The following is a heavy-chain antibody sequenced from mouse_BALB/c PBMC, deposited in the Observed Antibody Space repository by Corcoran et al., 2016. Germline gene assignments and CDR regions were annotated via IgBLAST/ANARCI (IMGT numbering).Heavy chain of an antibody. CDR1: GYTFTSYV. Sequence: EVQLQQSGPELVKPGASVKMSCKASGYTFTSYVMHWVKQKPGQGLDWIGYINPYNDGTKYNEKFKGKATLTSDKSSSTAYMELSSLTSEDSAVYYCAREGRRGYFDVWGAGTTVTVSS. J-gene: IGHJ1*01. CDR2: INPYNDGT. V-gene: IGHV1S136*01. CDR3: AREGRRGYFDV.